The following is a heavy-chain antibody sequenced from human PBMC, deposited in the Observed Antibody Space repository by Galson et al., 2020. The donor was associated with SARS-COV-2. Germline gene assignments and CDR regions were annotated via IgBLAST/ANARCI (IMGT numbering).Heavy chain of an antibody. V-gene: IGHV4-4*07. Sequence: SETLSLTCTVSGGSISSDYWSWIRQPAGKGLEWIGRIYTTGSTDYNPSLKSRVTMSVDTSKNQFSLKLSSVTAADTAVYYCARDGGQHILFDCYSYGMDVWRHGTTVAVSS. J-gene: IGHJ6*02. CDR2: IYTTGST. CDR1: GGSISSDY. D-gene: IGHD3-3*02. CDR3: ARDGGQHILFDCYSYGMDV.